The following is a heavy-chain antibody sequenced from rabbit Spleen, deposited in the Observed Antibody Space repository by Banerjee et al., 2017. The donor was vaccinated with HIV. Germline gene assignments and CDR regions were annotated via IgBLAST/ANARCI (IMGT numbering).Heavy chain of an antibody. J-gene: IGHJ4*01. V-gene: IGHV1S40*01. CDR3: ARDAGSYDYIDGYFNL. Sequence: QSLEESGGGLVQPEGSLTLTCKASGFSFSSSDYICWVRQAPGKGLEWIGCIYTGNGKNYYASWAKGRFTISKTSSTTVTLQMTSLTAADTATYFCARDAGSYDYIDGYFNLWGPGTLVTVS. CDR1: GFSFSSSDY. D-gene: IGHD8-1*01. CDR2: IYTGNGKN.